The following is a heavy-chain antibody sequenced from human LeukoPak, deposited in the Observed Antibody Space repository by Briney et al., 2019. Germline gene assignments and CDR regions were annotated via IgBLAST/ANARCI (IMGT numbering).Heavy chain of an antibody. CDR1: GGSISRYY. CDR3: ARRSGSYYDNYDY. D-gene: IGHD1-26*01. V-gene: IGHV4-59*08. J-gene: IGHJ4*02. Sequence: SETLSLTCTVSGGSISRYYWSWIRQPPGKGLEWIGYISYSGSTNYNPSLKSRVTISVDTSKNQFSLKLNSVTATDTAVYYCARRSGSYYDNYDYWGQGTLVTVSS. CDR2: ISYSGST.